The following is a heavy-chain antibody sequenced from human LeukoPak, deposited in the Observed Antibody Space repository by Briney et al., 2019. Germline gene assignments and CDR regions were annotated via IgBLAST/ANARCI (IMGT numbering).Heavy chain of an antibody. CDR1: GYTFTNYG. J-gene: IGHJ4*02. CDR3: ARASGTTVDYFDY. CDR2: RSAYNGKT. V-gene: IGHV1-18*01. D-gene: IGHD1-7*01. Sequence: ASVKVSCKASGYTFTNYGISWVRQAPGQGLEWMGWRSAYNGKTNHAQKLQGRVTMTTDTSTSTAYMELRSLRSDDTAVYYCARASGTTVDYFDYWGQGTLVTVSS.